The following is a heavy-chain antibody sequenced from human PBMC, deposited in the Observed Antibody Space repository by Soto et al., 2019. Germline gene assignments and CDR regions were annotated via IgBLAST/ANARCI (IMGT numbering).Heavy chain of an antibody. D-gene: IGHD2-8*02. V-gene: IGHV3-30*03. CDR2: ISRDGGTK. Sequence: QVQLVESGGGVVQPWRSLRLSCAVSGFTVSSYGMHWVRQAPGKGLEWVAVISRDGGTKFYADSVKGRFTISKDNSRNTLFLEMNSLRGDDMAVYYCTGEVASGYWGQGTLVTVYS. CDR1: GFTVSSYG. J-gene: IGHJ4*02. CDR3: TGEVASGY.